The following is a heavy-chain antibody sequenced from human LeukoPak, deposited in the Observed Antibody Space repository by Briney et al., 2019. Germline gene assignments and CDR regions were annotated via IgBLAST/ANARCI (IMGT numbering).Heavy chain of an antibody. CDR2: IYSGGNT. Sequence: GGSLRLSCAASGFSVSNTYMSWVRQAPGKGLEWVSIIYSGGNTYYADSVKGRFTISRDNAKNSLYLQMNSLRTEDTAVYYCARGGYYSGLDVWGQGTTVTVSS. V-gene: IGHV3-53*01. CDR3: ARGGYYSGLDV. J-gene: IGHJ6*02. CDR1: GFSVSNTY.